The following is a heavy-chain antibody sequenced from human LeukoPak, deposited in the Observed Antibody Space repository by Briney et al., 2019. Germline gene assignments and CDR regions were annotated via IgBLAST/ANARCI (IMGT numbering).Heavy chain of an antibody. V-gene: IGHV3-74*01. CDR2: INGDGRST. J-gene: IGHJ4*02. CDR3: GRGYSDYPLD. Sequence: GGSLRLSCAASGFTFSNYCMHWVRQAPGKGLVWVSRINGDGRSTSYADSVKGRFTMSRDNAKNTVYLQVNSLRAEDTAVYYCGRGYSDYPLDWGQGTLVTVSS. CDR1: GFTFSNYC. D-gene: IGHD5-12*01.